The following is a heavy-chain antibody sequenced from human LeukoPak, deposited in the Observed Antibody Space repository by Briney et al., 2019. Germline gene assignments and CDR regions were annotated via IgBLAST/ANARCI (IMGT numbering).Heavy chain of an antibody. V-gene: IGHV4-39*07. Sequence: SETLSLTCTVSGGSISSSSYYWGWIRQPPGKGLEWIGSIYYSGSTYYNPSLKSRVTISVDTSKNQFSLKLSSVTAADTAVYYCARGGGSSSWSHGFDYWGQGTLVTVSS. D-gene: IGHD6-13*01. CDR3: ARGGGSSSWSHGFDY. CDR1: GGSISSSSYY. CDR2: IYYSGST. J-gene: IGHJ4*02.